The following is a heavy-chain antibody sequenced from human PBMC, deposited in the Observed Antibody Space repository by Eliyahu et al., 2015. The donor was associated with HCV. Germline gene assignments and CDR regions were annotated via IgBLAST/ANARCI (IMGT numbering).Heavy chain of an antibody. D-gene: IGHD6-19*01. V-gene: IGHV4-59*01. CDR3: ASGGGGIAVAGTGGWFDP. J-gene: IGHJ5*02. Sequence: QVQLQESGPGLVKPSETLSLTCTVSGGSITTYYWSWMRQPPGKGLEWIGYIHYSGSTNYNPXLKRRVTISLDTSKNQFSLNLTSVTAADTAVYYCASGGGGIAVAGTGGWFDPWGQGTLVTVSS. CDR1: GGSITTYY. CDR2: IHYSGST.